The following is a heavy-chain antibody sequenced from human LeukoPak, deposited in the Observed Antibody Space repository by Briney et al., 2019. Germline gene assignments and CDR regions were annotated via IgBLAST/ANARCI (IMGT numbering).Heavy chain of an antibody. CDR1: GYTFTSYG. V-gene: IGHV1-18*01. D-gene: IGHD1-26*01. CDR2: ISAYNGNT. CDR3: ARDWRVESGSYLAYY. J-gene: IGHJ4*02. Sequence: ASVKVSCKASGYTFTSYGISWVRQAPGQGLEWMGWISAYNGNTNYAQKLQGRVTMTTDTSTSTAYMELRSLRSDDTAVYYCARDWRVESGSYLAYYWGQGTLVTVSS.